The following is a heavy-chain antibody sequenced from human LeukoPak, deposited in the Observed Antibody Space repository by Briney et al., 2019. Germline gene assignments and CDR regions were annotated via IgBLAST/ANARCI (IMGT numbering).Heavy chain of an antibody. CDR1: GYTFISKG. CDR3: ARSTGPGGYFDF. V-gene: IGHV1-3*04. J-gene: IGHJ4*02. D-gene: IGHD3-16*01. Sequence: AASVKVSCKASGYTFISKGIHWVRQAPGQRLEWMAWINTDNSNTKRSQTLLGRVTITRDTSATTAYMELGSLRFEDTAVYYCARSTGPGGYFDFWGQGTLVTVSS. CDR2: INTDNSNT.